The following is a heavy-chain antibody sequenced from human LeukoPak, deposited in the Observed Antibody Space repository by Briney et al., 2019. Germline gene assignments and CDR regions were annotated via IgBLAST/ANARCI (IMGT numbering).Heavy chain of an antibody. V-gene: IGHV4-34*01. CDR2: INHSGST. CDR3: ARGSAVAAFVPWFDP. J-gene: IGHJ5*02. Sequence: SETLSLTCAVYGGSFSGYYWSWIRQPPGEGLEWIGEINHSGSTNYNPSLKSRVTISVDTSKNQFSLRLRSVTAADTAVYYCARGSAVAAFVPWFDPWGQGTLVTVSS. CDR1: GGSFSGYY. D-gene: IGHD6-19*01.